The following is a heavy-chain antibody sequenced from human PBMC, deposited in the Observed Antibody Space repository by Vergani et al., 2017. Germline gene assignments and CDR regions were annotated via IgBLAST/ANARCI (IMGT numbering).Heavy chain of an antibody. CDR2: MNPNSGNT. CDR3: ACGSQQLVRTSGDYGLDV. CDR1: GYTFTSYD. V-gene: IGHV1-8*01. D-gene: IGHD6-6*01. Sequence: QVQLVQSGAEVKKPGASVKVSCKASGYTFTSYDINWVRQDTGQGLEWMGWMNPNSGNTGYAQKFKGRVTMTRNTSISTAYMELSSLRSEDTAVYYCACGSQQLVRTSGDYGLDVWGQGTTVTVSS. J-gene: IGHJ6*02.